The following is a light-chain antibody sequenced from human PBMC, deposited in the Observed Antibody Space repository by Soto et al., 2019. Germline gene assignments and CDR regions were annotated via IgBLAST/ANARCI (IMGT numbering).Light chain of an antibody. CDR2: GAS. V-gene: IGKV3-15*01. CDR3: QQYNNWPWT. CDR1: QSVGSSY. J-gene: IGKJ1*01. Sequence: EIVMTQSPATLSVSPGERATLSCRASQSVGSSYLAWYQQKPGQAPRLLIYGASTRATGIPPRLSGSGSRTEFTLTISSLQSEDFAVYYCQQYNNWPWTFGQGTKVALK.